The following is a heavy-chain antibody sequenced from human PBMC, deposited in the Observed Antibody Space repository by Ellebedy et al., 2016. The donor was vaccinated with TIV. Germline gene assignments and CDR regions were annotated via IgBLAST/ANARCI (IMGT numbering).Heavy chain of an antibody. CDR3: AGTSGAAAGYYYYYGMDV. CDR2: ISGSGGST. Sequence: GESLKISCAASGFTFSSYAMSWVRQAPGKGLEWVSAISGSGGSTYYADSVKGRFTISRDNSKNTLYLQMNSLRAEDTALYYCAGTSGAAAGYYYYYGMDVWGQGTTVTVSS. CDR1: GFTFSSYA. D-gene: IGHD6-13*01. J-gene: IGHJ6*02. V-gene: IGHV3-23*01.